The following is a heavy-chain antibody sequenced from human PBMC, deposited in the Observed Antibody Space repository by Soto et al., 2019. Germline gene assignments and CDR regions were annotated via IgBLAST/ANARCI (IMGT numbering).Heavy chain of an antibody. V-gene: IGHV1-69*13. J-gene: IGHJ6*02. Sequence: SVKVSFKASGGTFSSYAISWLRQAPGQGLEWMGGIIPIFGTANYAQKFQGRVTITADESTSTAYMELSSLRSEDTAVYYCARVPSCSSTSCYIGGPVRGPRTLGRYGMDVWGQGTTVTVSS. CDR3: ARVPSCSSTSCYIGGPVRGPRTLGRYGMDV. D-gene: IGHD2-2*02. CDR1: GGTFSSYA. CDR2: IIPIFGTA.